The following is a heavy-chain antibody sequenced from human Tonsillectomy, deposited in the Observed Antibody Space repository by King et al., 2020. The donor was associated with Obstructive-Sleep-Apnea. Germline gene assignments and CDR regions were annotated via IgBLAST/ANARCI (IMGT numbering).Heavy chain of an antibody. Sequence: VQLQQWGAGLLKPSETLSLTCAVYGGSFSGYYWSWIRQPPGTGLEWIWEINHSGSTNYNPSLKRGVTISVDKSKNQFSPKLNSVTAADTAVYYCAGGEGSGGSPYYYGMDVWGQGTTVTVSS. CDR3: AGGEGSGGSPYYYGMDV. D-gene: IGHD2-15*01. J-gene: IGHJ6*02. V-gene: IGHV4-34*01. CDR1: GGSFSGYY. CDR2: INHSGST.